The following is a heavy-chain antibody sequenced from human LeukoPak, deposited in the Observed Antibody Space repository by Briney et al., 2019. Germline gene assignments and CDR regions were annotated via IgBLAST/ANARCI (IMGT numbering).Heavy chain of an antibody. CDR3: AGERIPQYSDYMNV. CDR1: GGSISNYY. CDR2: INNSGMT. Sequence: PSETLSLTCTVSGGSISNYYFNWVRQTAGKGLEWIGRINNSGMTSYTSSLKSRVTISIDTSQNQVSLKLRSVTAADTATYFCAGERIPQYSDYMNVWGKGTAVSV. V-gene: IGHV4-4*07. J-gene: IGHJ6*03. D-gene: IGHD5-18*01.